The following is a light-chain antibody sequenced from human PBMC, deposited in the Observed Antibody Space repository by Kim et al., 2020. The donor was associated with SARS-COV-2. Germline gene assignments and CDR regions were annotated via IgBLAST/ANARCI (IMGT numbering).Light chain of an antibody. Sequence: PGEGPTHSCRASPITGISLAWYQQSRGQAPRLLNYDAAIRATGIPDRFGGSGSGTDFSLTIGGLDPEDFVVYFCQQHSKWPPAPSFGGGTKVDIK. J-gene: IGKJ4*01. CDR2: DAA. CDR1: PITGIS. V-gene: IGKV3-11*01. CDR3: QQHSKWPPAPS.